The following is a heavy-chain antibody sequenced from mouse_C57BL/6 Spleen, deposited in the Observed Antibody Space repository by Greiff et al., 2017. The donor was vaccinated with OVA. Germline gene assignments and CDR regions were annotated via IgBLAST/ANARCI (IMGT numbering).Heavy chain of an antibody. CDR3: ARRHGSSYRYFDV. Sequence: VQLQQSGPELVKPGASVKISCKASGYTFTDYYMNWVKQSHGKSLEWIGDINPNNGGTSYNQKFKGKATLTVDKSSSTAYMELRSLTSEDSAVYYCARRHGSSYRYFDVWGTGTTVTVSS. V-gene: IGHV1-26*01. J-gene: IGHJ1*03. D-gene: IGHD1-1*01. CDR2: INPNNGGT. CDR1: GYTFTDYY.